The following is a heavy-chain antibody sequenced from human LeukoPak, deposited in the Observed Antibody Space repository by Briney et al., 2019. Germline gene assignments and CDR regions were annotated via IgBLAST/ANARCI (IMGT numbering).Heavy chain of an antibody. V-gene: IGHV3-11*04. CDR3: ARVYGYSYGQIYYYYYYMDV. D-gene: IGHD5-18*01. J-gene: IGHJ6*03. CDR2: ISSSGSTI. Sequence: PGGSLRLSCAASGFTFSDYYMSWIRQAPGKGLEWVSYISSSGSTIYYADSVKGRFTISRDNAKNSLYLQMNSLRAEDTAVYYCARVYGYSYGQIYYYYYYMDVWGKGTTVTVSS. CDR1: GFTFSDYY.